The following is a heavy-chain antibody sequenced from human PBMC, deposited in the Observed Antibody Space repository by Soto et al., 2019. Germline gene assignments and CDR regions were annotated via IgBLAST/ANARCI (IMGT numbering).Heavy chain of an antibody. J-gene: IGHJ3*02. Sequence: SETLSLTCAVYGGSFSGYYWSWIRQPPGKGLGWIGEINHSGSTNYNPSLKSRVTISVDTSKNQFSLKLGSVTAADTAVYYCAREKQQPPPDAFDIWGQGTMVTVSS. V-gene: IGHV4-34*01. CDR2: INHSGST. D-gene: IGHD6-13*01. CDR3: AREKQQPPPDAFDI. CDR1: GGSFSGYY.